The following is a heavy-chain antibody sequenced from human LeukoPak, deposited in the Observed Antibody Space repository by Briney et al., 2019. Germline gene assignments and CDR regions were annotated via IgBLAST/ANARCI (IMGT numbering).Heavy chain of an antibody. Sequence: GGSLRLSCTTSGFTFGDYAMSWVRQAPGKGLEWVGFIRSKAYGATTEYAASVNGRFTISRDDSKSIAYLQMNSLKTEDTAVYYCSRVLAETLAFDYWGQGTLITVSS. CDR2: IRSKAYGATT. CDR3: SRVLAETLAFDY. J-gene: IGHJ4*02. CDR1: GFTFGDYA. D-gene: IGHD3-3*02. V-gene: IGHV3-49*04.